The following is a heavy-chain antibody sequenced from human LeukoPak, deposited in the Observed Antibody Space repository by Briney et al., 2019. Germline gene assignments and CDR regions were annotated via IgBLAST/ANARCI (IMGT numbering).Heavy chain of an antibody. D-gene: IGHD2-15*01. V-gene: IGHV4-39*01. CDR1: GGCISSSSYY. CDR3: ARHGIVVVVAARILNWFDP. Sequence: SETLSLTCTVSGGCISSSSYYWGWIRQPPGKGLEWIGSIYYSGSTYYNPSLKSRVTISVDTSKNQFSLKLSSVTAADTAVYYCARHGIVVVVAARILNWFDPWGQGTLVTVSS. CDR2: IYYSGST. J-gene: IGHJ5*02.